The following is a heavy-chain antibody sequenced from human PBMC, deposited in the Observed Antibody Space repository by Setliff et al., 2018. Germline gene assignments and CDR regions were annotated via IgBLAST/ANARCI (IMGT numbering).Heavy chain of an antibody. Sequence: GGSLRLSCAASGFTFSGYSMNWVRQAPGKGLEWVSYISGSSHIISYAASVKGRFTISRDDSKSIAYLRMNSLKIEDTAVYYCTRDFWPESSGFAFGQWGQGTLVTVSS. CDR2: ISGSSHII. CDR1: GFTFSGYS. J-gene: IGHJ4*02. CDR3: TRDFWPESSGFAFGQ. V-gene: IGHV3-48*01. D-gene: IGHD3-22*01.